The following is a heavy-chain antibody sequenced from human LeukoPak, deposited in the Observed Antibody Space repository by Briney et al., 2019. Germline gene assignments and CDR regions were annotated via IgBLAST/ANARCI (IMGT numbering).Heavy chain of an antibody. CDR1: GFTFNSYA. CDR2: IRGSGGGT. V-gene: IGHV3-23*01. D-gene: IGHD6-19*01. Sequence: PGGSLRLSCAASGFTFNSYAVSWVRQARGKGLEWVSAIRGSGGGTYYADSVKGRFTISRDNSKNTLYLQMNSLRDEDTALYYCAKAGIGVVGYFDYWGQGTLVTVSS. CDR3: AKAGIGVVGYFDY. J-gene: IGHJ4*02.